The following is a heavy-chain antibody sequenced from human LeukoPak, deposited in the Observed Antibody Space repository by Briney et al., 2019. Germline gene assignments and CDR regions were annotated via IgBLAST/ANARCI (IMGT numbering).Heavy chain of an antibody. Sequence: GGSLRLSCVASGFTFSNYWMRWVRQAPGKGLEWVAKIKRDGRDKNSVDSVKGRFTISRDNAKNSMFLQMNSLRVEDTAVYYCARESRITGTTTSGFDIWGQGTMVTVSS. J-gene: IGHJ3*02. CDR1: GFTFSNYW. V-gene: IGHV3-7*01. CDR2: IKRDGRDK. D-gene: IGHD1-20*01. CDR3: ARESRITGTTTSGFDI.